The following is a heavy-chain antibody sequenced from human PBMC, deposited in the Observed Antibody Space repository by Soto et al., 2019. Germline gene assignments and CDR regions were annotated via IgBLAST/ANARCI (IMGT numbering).Heavy chain of an antibody. Sequence: SVKVSCKASGFTFTSSAVQWVRQARGQRLEWIGWIVVGSGNTNYAQKFQERVTITRDMSTSTAYMELSSLRSEDTAVYYCAAPTYYYDSSGYYYFNWFDPWGQGTMVTVSS. J-gene: IGHJ5*02. CDR2: IVVGSGNT. V-gene: IGHV1-58*01. D-gene: IGHD3-22*01. CDR1: GFTFTSSA. CDR3: AAPTYYYDSSGYYYFNWFDP.